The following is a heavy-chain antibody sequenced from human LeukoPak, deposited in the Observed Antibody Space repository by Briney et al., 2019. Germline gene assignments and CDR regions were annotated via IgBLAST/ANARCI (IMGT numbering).Heavy chain of an antibody. Sequence: GGSLRLSCAASGFTFSTYSMNWVRQAPGKGLEWVSSITSSSRYIYYADSVKGRFTISRDNAKNSLYLQMNSLRAEDTAVYYCAKYNINTDAFDIWGQGTMVTVSS. D-gene: IGHD1-1*01. CDR1: GFTFSTYS. CDR2: ITSSSRYI. J-gene: IGHJ3*02. CDR3: AKYNINTDAFDI. V-gene: IGHV3-21*01.